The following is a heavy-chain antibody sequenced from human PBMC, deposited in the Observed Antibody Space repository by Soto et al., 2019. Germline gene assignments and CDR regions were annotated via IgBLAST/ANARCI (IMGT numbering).Heavy chain of an antibody. CDR1: GGSISSGGYY. CDR3: AREVFGVVLLFDP. V-gene: IGHV4-31*03. J-gene: IGHJ5*02. Sequence: PSETLSLTCTVSGGSISSGGYYWSWIRQHPGKGLEWIGYIYYSGSTYYNPSLKSRVTISVDTSKNQFSLKLSSVTAADTAVYYCAREVFGVVLLFDPWGQGTLVTVS. D-gene: IGHD3-3*01. CDR2: IYYSGST.